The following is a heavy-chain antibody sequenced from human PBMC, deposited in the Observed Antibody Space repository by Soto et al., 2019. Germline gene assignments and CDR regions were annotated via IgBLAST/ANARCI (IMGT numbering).Heavy chain of an antibody. CDR3: ARGAIVTFGGVSPVGFDY. D-gene: IGHD3-16*01. CDR1: GGSISSYY. J-gene: IGHJ4*02. Sequence: XETLSLTCTVSGGSISSYYWSWIRQPAGKGLEWIGYIYYSGSTNYNPSLKSRVTISVDTSKNQFSLKLSSVTAADTAVYYCARGAIVTFGGVSPVGFDYWGQGTLVTVSS. V-gene: IGHV4-59*01. CDR2: IYYSGST.